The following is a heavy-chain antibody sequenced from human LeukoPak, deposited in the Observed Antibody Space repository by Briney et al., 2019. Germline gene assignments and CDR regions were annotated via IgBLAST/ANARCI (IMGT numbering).Heavy chain of an antibody. CDR2: ISGNGVKT. V-gene: IGHV3-23*01. Sequence: GALRLSCAASGFAFSTYAMSWVRQAPGKGLEWVSAISGNGVKTYYTDSVKGRFTFFRDNSKNTLYLQMNSLRADDTAVYYCAKDRAYSFDYWGQGTLVTVSS. D-gene: IGHD3-16*01. CDR1: GFAFSTYA. J-gene: IGHJ4*02. CDR3: AKDRAYSFDY.